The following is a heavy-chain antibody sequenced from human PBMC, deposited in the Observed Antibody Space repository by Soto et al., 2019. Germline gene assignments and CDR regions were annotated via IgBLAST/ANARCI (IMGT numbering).Heavy chain of an antibody. Sequence: GGSLRLSCAASGFTFSSYAMSWVRQAPGKGLEWVSAISGSGGSTYYADSVKGRFTISRDNSKNTLYLQMNSLRAEDTAVYYCAKADCSGGSCYYGYWGQGTLVTVSS. CDR3: AKADCSGGSCYYGY. CDR1: GFTFSSYA. V-gene: IGHV3-23*01. J-gene: IGHJ4*02. CDR2: ISGSGGST. D-gene: IGHD2-15*01.